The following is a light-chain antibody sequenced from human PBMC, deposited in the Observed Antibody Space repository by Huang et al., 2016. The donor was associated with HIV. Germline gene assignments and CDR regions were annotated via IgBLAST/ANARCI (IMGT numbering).Light chain of an antibody. J-gene: IGKJ2*01. CDR1: QSVTNKY. CDR2: GAC. CDR3: QQYGSSPYT. Sequence: EIVLTQSPGTLSLSTGERATLSCRASQSVTNKYLAWYQEKPGQAPRLLVYGACSRATGIPDRFSGIGSGTDFTLTICRLEPEYFAVYYCQQYGSSPYTFGQGTKLDIK. V-gene: IGKV3-20*01.